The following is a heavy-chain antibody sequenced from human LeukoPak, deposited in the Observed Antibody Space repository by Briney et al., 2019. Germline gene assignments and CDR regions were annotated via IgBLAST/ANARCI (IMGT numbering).Heavy chain of an antibody. CDR2: INHSGSA. CDR1: GGSFSGYY. CDR3: ARGGIYCSSTSCFPEGYYYGMGV. Sequence: SETLSLTCAVCGGSFSGYYWSWIRQPPGKGLEWVGEINHSGSANYNPSLKRRVNISVETSKKQFSLNLKSVAAADTAVYYCARGGIYCSSTSCFPEGYYYGMGVWGQGTTVTGSS. D-gene: IGHD2-2*01. V-gene: IGHV4-34*01. J-gene: IGHJ6*02.